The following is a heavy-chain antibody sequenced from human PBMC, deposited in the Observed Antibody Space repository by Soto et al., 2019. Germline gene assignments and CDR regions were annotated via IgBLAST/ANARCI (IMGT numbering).Heavy chain of an antibody. CDR1: GASISSGGDY. CDR3: ARTQGYCSSERCFSTRYAMDV. CDR2: IYYIGNS. D-gene: IGHD2-15*01. V-gene: IGHV4-31*03. J-gene: IGHJ6*02. Sequence: QVQLQESGPGLVKPSQTLSLTCTVSGASISSGGDYWSWVRQHPGKGLEWIGYIYYIGNSYYNPSLKSRLTMLVDTSKNQVSLRLRSVTAADTAVYFCARTQGYCSSERCFSTRYAMDVWGQGTTVTVPS.